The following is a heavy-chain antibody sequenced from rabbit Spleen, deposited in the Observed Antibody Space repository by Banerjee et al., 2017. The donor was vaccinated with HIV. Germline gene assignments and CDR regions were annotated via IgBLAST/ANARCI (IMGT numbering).Heavy chain of an antibody. V-gene: IGHV1S45*01. Sequence: EESGGDLVKPEGSLTLTCTASGFTISSSYWICWVRQAPGKGLEWIACIYTGSSGSTYYASWAKGRFTCSKTSSTTVTLQMTRLTAADTATYFCARDAASSFSSYGMDLWGPGTLVTVS. J-gene: IGHJ6*01. CDR1: GFTISSSYW. D-gene: IGHD8-1*01. CDR3: ARDAASSFSSYGMDL. CDR2: IYTGSSGST.